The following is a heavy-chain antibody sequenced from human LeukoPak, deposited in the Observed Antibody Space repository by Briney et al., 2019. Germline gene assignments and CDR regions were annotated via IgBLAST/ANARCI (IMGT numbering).Heavy chain of an antibody. CDR2: ISSGRNYI. CDR3: TRDRDLGVGNWFDP. CDR1: GFLFSDYS. J-gene: IGHJ5*02. V-gene: IGHV3-21*01. D-gene: IGHD3-3*01. Sequence: GGSLRLSCAASGFLFSDYSLTWVRQAPGKGLEWVASISSGRNYIYYADSVKGRFTISRDNAKNALYLQMSSLRAEDTAVYFCTRDRDLGVGNWFDPWGQGTLVTVSS.